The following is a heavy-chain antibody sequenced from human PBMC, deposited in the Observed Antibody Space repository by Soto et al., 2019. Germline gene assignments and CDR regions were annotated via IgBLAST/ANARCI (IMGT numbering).Heavy chain of an antibody. D-gene: IGHD2-15*01. CDR3: AREHGVVVAATQDAFDI. V-gene: IGHV1-46*01. Sequence: ASVKVSCKASGYTFTSYYMHWVRQAPGQGLEWMGIINPSGGSTSYAQKFQGRVTMTRDTSTSTVYMELSSLRSEDTAVYYCAREHGVVVAATQDAFDIWGQGTTVTVSS. CDR2: INPSGGST. CDR1: GYTFTSYY. J-gene: IGHJ3*02.